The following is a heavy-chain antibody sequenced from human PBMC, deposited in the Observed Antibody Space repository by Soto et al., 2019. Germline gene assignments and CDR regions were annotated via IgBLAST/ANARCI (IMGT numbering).Heavy chain of an antibody. V-gene: IGHV4-39*01. CDR1: GGSISTTNYY. Sequence: QLQLQESGPGLVKPSETLSLTCTISGGSISTTNYYWGWIRQPPGKGLEWIGTIYDSGSTYYNPSLKSRVNISVDTSKTQFSLKLSSVTAADTAVYYCARRGDYDWYFDLWGRGTLVTVSS. CDR3: ARRGDYDWYFDL. CDR2: IYDSGST. D-gene: IGHD4-17*01. J-gene: IGHJ2*01.